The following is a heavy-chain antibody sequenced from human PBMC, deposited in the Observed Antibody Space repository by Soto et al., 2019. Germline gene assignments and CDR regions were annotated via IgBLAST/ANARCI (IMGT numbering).Heavy chain of an antibody. Sequence: QITLKESGPPLVKPTQTLTLTCTFSGFSLTSTAVGVNWIRQPPGKALEWLALIYWDDNNQYNPSLKSRLTVTKDTSKNQVVLTMTNMDPVDTATYYCAHGSGWLSDYWGQGTLVTVSS. CDR3: AHGSGWLSDY. CDR2: IYWDDNN. J-gene: IGHJ4*02. D-gene: IGHD6-19*01. V-gene: IGHV2-5*02. CDR1: GFSLTSTAVG.